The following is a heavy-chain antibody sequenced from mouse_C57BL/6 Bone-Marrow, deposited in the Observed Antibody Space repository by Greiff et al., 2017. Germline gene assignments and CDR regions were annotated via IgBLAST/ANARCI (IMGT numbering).Heavy chain of an antibody. J-gene: IGHJ1*03. V-gene: IGHV5-9*01. Sequence: EVKLMESGGGLVKPGGSLKLSCAASGFTFSSYTMSWVRQTPEKRLPLVAAISGGGGNTYYPDSVKGRFTISRDNDKNILYLQMSSLRSEDTALYYCSRQVTTVLATKYFDVWGTGTTVTVSS. D-gene: IGHD1-1*01. CDR2: ISGGGGNT. CDR1: GFTFSSYT. CDR3: SRQVTTVLATKYFDV.